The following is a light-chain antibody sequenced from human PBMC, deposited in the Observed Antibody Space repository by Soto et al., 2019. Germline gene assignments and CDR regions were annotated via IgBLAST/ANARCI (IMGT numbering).Light chain of an antibody. CDR1: QSVSSN. J-gene: IGKJ1*01. CDR2: GAS. CDR3: QQYDSSPKT. V-gene: IGKV3-15*01. Sequence: EIVMTQSPATLSVSPGGRATLSCRASQSVSSNLAWYQQKPGQAPRLLIYGASTRATGFPARFSGSGSGTEFTLTISRLEPEDFAVYYCQQYDSSPKTFCQGTKVEIK.